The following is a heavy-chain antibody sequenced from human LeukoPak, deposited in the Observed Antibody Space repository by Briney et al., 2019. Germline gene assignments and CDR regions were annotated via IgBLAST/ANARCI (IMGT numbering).Heavy chain of an antibody. CDR1: GYTFTGYY. J-gene: IGHJ4*02. CDR3: ARDLGYYYDSSGCDY. D-gene: IGHD3-22*01. Sequence: GASVKVSCKASGYTFTGYYMHWVRQAPGQGLEWMGWINPNSGGTNYAQKFQGRVTMTRDTSISTAYMELSRLRSDDTAVYYCARDLGYYYDSSGCDYWGQGTLVTVSS. CDR2: INPNSGGT. V-gene: IGHV1-2*02.